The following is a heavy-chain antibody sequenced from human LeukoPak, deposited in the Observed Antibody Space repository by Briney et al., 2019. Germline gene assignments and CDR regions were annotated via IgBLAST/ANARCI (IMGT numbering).Heavy chain of an antibody. V-gene: IGHV1-69*13. D-gene: IGHD1-26*01. Sequence: SVKVSCKASGGTFSSYSISWVRQAPGQGLEWMGGIIPIFGTANYAQKFQGSVTITADESTSTAYMELSSLRSEDTAVYYCAGEVGATTSFDYWGQGTLVSVSS. J-gene: IGHJ4*02. CDR1: GGTFSSYS. CDR2: IIPIFGTA. CDR3: AGEVGATTSFDY.